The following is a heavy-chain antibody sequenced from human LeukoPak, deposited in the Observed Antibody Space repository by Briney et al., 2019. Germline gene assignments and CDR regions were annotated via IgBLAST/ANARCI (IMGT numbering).Heavy chain of an antibody. D-gene: IGHD3-22*01. V-gene: IGHV3-23*01. Sequence: PGGSLRLSCAASGFTFSSYATSWVRQAPGKGLEWVSAISGSGGSTYYADSVKGRFTISRDNSKNTLYLQMNSLRAEDTAVYYCAKDRYYDSSVQHWGQGTLVTVSS. CDR2: ISGSGGST. CDR1: GFTFSSYA. J-gene: IGHJ1*01. CDR3: AKDRYYDSSVQH.